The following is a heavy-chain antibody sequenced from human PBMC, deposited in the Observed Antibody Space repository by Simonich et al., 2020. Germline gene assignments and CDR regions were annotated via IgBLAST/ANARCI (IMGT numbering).Heavy chain of an antibody. V-gene: IGHV4-34*01. CDR3: ARHLQLGPFDY. CDR1: GGSFSGYY. CDR2: INHSGRT. D-gene: IGHD1-1*01. Sequence: QVQLQQWGAGLSKPSETLSLTCAFYGGSFSGYYLSWIRRTPGKGLEGIGEINHSGRTNYKPSLKDRVTISVDTSKNQFSLKLSSVTAADTAVYYCARHLQLGPFDYWGQGTLVTVSS. J-gene: IGHJ4*02.